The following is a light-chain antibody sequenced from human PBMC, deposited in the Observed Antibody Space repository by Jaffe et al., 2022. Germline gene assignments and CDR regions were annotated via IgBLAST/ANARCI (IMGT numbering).Light chain of an antibody. J-gene: IGKJ4*01. CDR1: RSVGHSR. Sequence: EVVLTQSPGTLSLSPGETATLSCRASRSVGHSRLAWYQQKPGQAPRLLIYAASNRVADISDRFSGSGSGTDFTLTISRLEPEDFAVYYCQYYHDSPLTFGGGTKVEIK. CDR2: AAS. V-gene: IGKV3-20*01. CDR3: QYYHDSPLT.